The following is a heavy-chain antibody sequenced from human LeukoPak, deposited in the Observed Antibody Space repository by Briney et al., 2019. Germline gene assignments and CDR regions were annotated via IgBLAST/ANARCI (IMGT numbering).Heavy chain of an antibody. CDR3: ARARKHSSGYSD. CDR2: IYYSGST. J-gene: IGHJ4*02. CDR1: GVTLSSGGFY. Sequence: SETLSLTCTVSGVTLSSGGFYWSWLPQHPGKGLEWIGYIYYSGSTYYNPSLKSRVTISVYTSKNQFSLKLSPVTAADTAVYYCARARKHSSGYSDWGQGTLVTVSS. V-gene: IGHV4-31*03. D-gene: IGHD3-22*01.